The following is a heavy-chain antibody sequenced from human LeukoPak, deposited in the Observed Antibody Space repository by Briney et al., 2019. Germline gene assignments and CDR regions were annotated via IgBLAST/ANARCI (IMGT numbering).Heavy chain of an antibody. J-gene: IGHJ4*02. V-gene: IGHV4-38-2*02. Sequence: SETLSVTCTVSGYSISSGYYWGWIRPPPGKGLEWIGSIYHSGSTYFNPSLKSRVTISVDTSKNQFSLKLSSVTAADTAVYYCARADWYYYVRDGYNYRELYFDYWGQGTLVTVSS. CDR3: ARADWYYYVRDGYNYRELYFDY. CDR2: IYHSGST. D-gene: IGHD5-24*01. CDR1: GYSISSGYY.